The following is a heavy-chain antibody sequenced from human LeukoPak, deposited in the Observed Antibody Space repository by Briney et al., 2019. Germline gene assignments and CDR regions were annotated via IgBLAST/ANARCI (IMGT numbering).Heavy chain of an antibody. CDR1: GFSLSTSGMC. J-gene: IGHJ4*02. D-gene: IGHD5-18*01. CDR3: ARIKEGYSYGYVDY. V-gene: IGHV2-70*01. Sequence: SGPALVKPTQTLTPTCTFSGFSLSTSGMCVSWIRQPPGKALEWLALIDWDDDKYYSTSLKTRLTISKDTSKNQVVLTMTNMDPVDTATYYCARIKEGYSYGYVDYWGQGTLVTVSS. CDR2: IDWDDDK.